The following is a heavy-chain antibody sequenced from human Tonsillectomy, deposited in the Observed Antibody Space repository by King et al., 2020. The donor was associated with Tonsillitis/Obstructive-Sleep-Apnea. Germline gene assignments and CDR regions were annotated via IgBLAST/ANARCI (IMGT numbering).Heavy chain of an antibody. D-gene: IGHD3-16*01. J-gene: IGHJ4*02. V-gene: IGHV2-5*02. CDR1: GFSLSTSAVG. CDR2: IYWDEDK. Sequence: TLKESGPTLVKPTQTLTLTCTFSGFSLSTSAVGVGWIRQPPGKALEWLALIYWDEDKRYSPALKSRLTITKDTSKNQVVLTMTNMDPVDTATYYCAHSSGVITFGEVAFFDYWGQGTLVTVSS. CDR3: AHSSGVITFGEVAFFDY.